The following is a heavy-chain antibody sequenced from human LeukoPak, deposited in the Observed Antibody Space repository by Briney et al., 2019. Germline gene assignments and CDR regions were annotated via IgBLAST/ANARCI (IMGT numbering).Heavy chain of an antibody. D-gene: IGHD2-2*02. Sequence: GSSVKVSCKASGGTVSSYAISWARLAPGQGIGWMGGGYPSFGTANYAQKFQGRVTITPDESTSTSYMALSSLRSEDTAVYYCARGVMGYCSSTSCYTPLGSWGQGTLVTVSS. V-gene: IGHV1-69*13. J-gene: IGHJ5*02. CDR2: GYPSFGTA. CDR3: ARGVMGYCSSTSCYTPLGS. CDR1: GGTVSSYA.